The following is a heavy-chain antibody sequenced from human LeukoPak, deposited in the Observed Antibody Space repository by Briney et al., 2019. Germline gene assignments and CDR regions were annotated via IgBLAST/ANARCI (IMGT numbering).Heavy chain of an antibody. D-gene: IGHD5-18*01. CDR2: IYYSGST. CDR1: GGSISSYY. V-gene: IGHV4-59*08. Sequence: TSETLSLTCTVSGGSISSYYWSWIRQPPGKGLEWIGYIYYSGSTNYNPSLKSRVTISVDTSKNQFSLKLSSVTAADTAVYYCARQVQLWSNYYFDYWGQGTLVTVSS. CDR3: ARQVQLWSNYYFDY. J-gene: IGHJ4*02.